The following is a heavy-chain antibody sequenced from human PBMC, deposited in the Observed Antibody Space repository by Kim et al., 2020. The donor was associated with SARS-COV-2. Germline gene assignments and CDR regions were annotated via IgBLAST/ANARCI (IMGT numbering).Heavy chain of an antibody. Sequence: SETLSLTCTVSGGSISSSSYYWGWIRQPPGKGLEWIGSIYYSGSTYYNPSLKSRVTISVDTSKNQFSLKLSSVTAADTAVYYCARSSGWTYYFDYWGQGTRDTVSS. CDR1: GGSISSSSYY. CDR3: ARSSGWTYYFDY. V-gene: IGHV4-39*01. CDR2: IYYSGST. J-gene: IGHJ4*02. D-gene: IGHD6-19*01.